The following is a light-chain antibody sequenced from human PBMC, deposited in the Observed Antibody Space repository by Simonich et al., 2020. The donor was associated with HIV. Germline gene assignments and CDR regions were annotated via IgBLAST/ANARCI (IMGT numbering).Light chain of an antibody. Sequence: DVVMTQSPLSLPVTLGQPASISCRSSQSLVHSDGDTYCNWFQQRPGQSPRRLIYKVSNRDSGVPDRFSGSGSGTDFTLKISRVEAEDVGVYYCMQGTHWPRTFGQGTKVEIK. CDR3: MQGTHWPRT. J-gene: IGKJ1*01. CDR2: KVS. CDR1: QSLVHSDGDTY. V-gene: IGKV2-30*02.